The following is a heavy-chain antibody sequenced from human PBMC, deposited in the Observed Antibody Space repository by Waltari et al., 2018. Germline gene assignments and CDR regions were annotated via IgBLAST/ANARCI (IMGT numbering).Heavy chain of an antibody. Sequence: EIQLVESGGDLVQPGGSLRLSCVTSGFPFHNFWMAWVRQVPGKGLQWLAHRKHDGSETYQVDSVKGRFTISRDNVKNSLYLQMNSLRVEDTAVYYCAREWGVMIGTAAYYLDHWTQGTLVTVSS. CDR2: RKHDGSET. V-gene: IGHV3-7*01. J-gene: IGHJ4*02. D-gene: IGHD3-16*01. CDR1: GFPFHNFW. CDR3: AREWGVMIGTAAYYLDH.